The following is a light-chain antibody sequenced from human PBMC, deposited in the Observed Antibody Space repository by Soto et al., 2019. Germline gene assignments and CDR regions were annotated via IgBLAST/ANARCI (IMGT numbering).Light chain of an antibody. V-gene: IGLV2-14*03. CDR3: TSYTTISTLWV. CDR2: EVG. J-gene: IGLJ3*02. CDR1: SSDVGRYNF. Sequence: QSALTQPASVSGSPGQSITISCTGTSSDVGRYNFVSWYQQHPGKVPKLMIYEVGNRPSGVSNRFSGSKSGNTASLTISGLQAEDEADYYCTSYTTISTLWVFGGGTKVTVL.